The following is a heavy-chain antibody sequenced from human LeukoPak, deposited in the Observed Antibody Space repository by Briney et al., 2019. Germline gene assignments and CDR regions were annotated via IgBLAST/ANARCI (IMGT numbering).Heavy chain of an antibody. CDR1: GYTFTSYD. J-gene: IGHJ4*02. D-gene: IGHD4-17*01. V-gene: IGHV1-8*01. CDR2: MNPNSGNT. CDR3: ARVGYGDYPDY. Sequence: ASVKVSGKTSGYTFTSYDINWVRQAPGQGLEWMGWMNPNSGNTGYAQKFQGRVTITRNTSISTAYMELSSLRSEDTAVYYCARVGYGDYPDYWGQGTLVTVSS.